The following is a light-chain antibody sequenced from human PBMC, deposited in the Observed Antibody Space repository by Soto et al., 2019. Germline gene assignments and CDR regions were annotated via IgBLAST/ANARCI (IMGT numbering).Light chain of an antibody. V-gene: IGKV3D-15*01. CDR1: QSLTSN. CDR2: GAS. CDR3: QHYNSYSEA. Sequence: EIVMTQSPATLSVSPWERATLSCRASQSLTSNLAWYQQKPGRAPRLLIYGASSRATGIPDRFSGSGSGTDFSLTISSLQPDDFATYYCQHYNSYSEAFGQGTKVDI. J-gene: IGKJ1*01.